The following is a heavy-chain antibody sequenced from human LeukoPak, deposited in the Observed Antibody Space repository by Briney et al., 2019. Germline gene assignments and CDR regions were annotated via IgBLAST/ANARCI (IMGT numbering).Heavy chain of an antibody. D-gene: IGHD3-22*01. V-gene: IGHV3-66*01. CDR1: GFTVRSNY. CDR3: ARRRRPNSSGYSDYFDS. CDR2: IYSDGST. Sequence: GGSLRLSCAASGFTVRSNYMSWVRQAPGKGLEWVSVIYSDGSTYYADSVKGRFTISRDNSKNTLYLQMNSLRAEDTAVYFCARRRRPNSSGYSDYFDSWGQGILVTVSS. J-gene: IGHJ4*02.